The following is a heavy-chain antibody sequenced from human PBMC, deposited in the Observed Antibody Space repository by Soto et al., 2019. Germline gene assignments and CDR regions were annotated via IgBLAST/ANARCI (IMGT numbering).Heavy chain of an antibody. Sequence: SETLSLTCTVSGCSISSYYWSWIRQPPGKGLEWIGYIYYSGSTNYNPSLKSRVTISVDTSKNQFSLKLSSVTAADTAVYYCARDKAARDNWFDPWGQGTLVTVSS. CDR2: IYYSGST. D-gene: IGHD6-6*01. CDR3: ARDKAARDNWFDP. V-gene: IGHV4-59*01. CDR1: GCSISSYY. J-gene: IGHJ5*02.